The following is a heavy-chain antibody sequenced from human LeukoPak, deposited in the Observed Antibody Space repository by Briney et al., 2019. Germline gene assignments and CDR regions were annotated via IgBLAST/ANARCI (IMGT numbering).Heavy chain of an antibody. V-gene: IGHV6-1*01. CDR2: TYYRSKWYN. Sequence: SQTLSLTCAISGDSVSSNSAAWNWIRQSPSRGLEWLGRTYYRSKWYNDYAVSVKSRITINPDTSKNQFSLQLNSVTPADTAVYYCARGVSGGITIFGVVPGRFDYWGQGTLVTVSS. CDR1: GDSVSSNSAA. J-gene: IGHJ4*02. D-gene: IGHD3-3*01. CDR3: ARGVSGGITIFGVVPGRFDY.